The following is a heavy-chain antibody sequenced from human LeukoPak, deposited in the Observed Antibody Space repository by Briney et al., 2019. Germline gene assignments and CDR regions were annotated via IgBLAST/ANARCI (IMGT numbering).Heavy chain of an antibody. J-gene: IGHJ4*02. Sequence: GGSLRLSCAASAFTFTSYWLSWVRQAPGKGLEWLANIKQDGSEKYYADSVKGRSTISRDNAKNSLYLQMNSLRAEDTAVYYCARDLVQLWSKDYWGQGTLVTVSS. V-gene: IGHV3-7*01. CDR3: ARDLVQLWSKDY. D-gene: IGHD5-18*01. CDR1: AFTFTSYW. CDR2: IKQDGSEK.